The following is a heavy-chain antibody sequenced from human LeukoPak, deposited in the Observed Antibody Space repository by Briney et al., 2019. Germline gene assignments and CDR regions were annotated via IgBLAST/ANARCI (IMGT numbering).Heavy chain of an antibody. CDR1: GYTFTSYG. D-gene: IGHD3-10*01. V-gene: IGHV7-4-1*02. CDR3: ARVAFMRGNYYGSGSHFDY. Sequence: ASVTVSFTASGYTFTSYGISWVRQAPGQGVEWMGWINTNTGNPAYAQGFTGRFVFSLDTSVSTAYLQISSLKAEDTAVYYCARVAFMRGNYYGSGSHFDYWGQGTLVTVSS. J-gene: IGHJ4*02. CDR2: INTNTGNP.